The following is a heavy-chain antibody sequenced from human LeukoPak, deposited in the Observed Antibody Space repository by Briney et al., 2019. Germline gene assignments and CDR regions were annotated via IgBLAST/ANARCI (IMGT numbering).Heavy chain of an antibody. V-gene: IGHV1-69*05. J-gene: IGHJ6*03. CDR1: GGTFSSYA. CDR2: VIHIFGTA. Sequence: SVKVSCKASGGTFSSYAISWVRQAPGQGLEWMGGVIHIFGTANYAQKFQGRVTITTDESTSTAYMELSSLRSEDTAVYYCARTHPTLGDNYYYYYMDVWGKGTTVTVSS. CDR3: ARTHPTLGDNYYYYYMDV. D-gene: IGHD5-24*01.